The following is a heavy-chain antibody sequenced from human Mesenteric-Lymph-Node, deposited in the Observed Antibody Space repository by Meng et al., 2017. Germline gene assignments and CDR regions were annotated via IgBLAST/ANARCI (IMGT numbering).Heavy chain of an antibody. CDR2: IHPNSGGT. Sequence: QVQVGQCGAEVKKSGYVVKHACKASGYTFTGYYMHWVRQAPGQGLEWMGRIHPNSGGTNYAQKLQGRVTMTRDTSIGTAYMELSRLRSDDTAVYYCARVWFGELTFDYWGQGTLVTVSS. CDR3: ARVWFGELTFDY. D-gene: IGHD3-10*01. V-gene: IGHV1-2*06. CDR1: GYTFTGYY. J-gene: IGHJ4*02.